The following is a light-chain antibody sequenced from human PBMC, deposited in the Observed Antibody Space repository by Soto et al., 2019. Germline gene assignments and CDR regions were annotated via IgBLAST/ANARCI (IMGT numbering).Light chain of an antibody. CDR2: KAS. Sequence: DLQMTQSPSILPASVGDRVTITCRASQSISSWLAWYQQKPGKAPKLLIYKASSLESGVPSRFSGSGSGTEFTLTISCLQPDDFATYYCQQYGSFWTFGQGTKVDIK. CDR1: QSISSW. J-gene: IGKJ1*01. V-gene: IGKV1-5*03. CDR3: QQYGSFWT.